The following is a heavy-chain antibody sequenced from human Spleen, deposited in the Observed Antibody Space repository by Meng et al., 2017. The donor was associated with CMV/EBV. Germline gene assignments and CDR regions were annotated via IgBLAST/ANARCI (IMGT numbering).Heavy chain of an antibody. CDR2: ISYDGSNK. J-gene: IGHJ4*02. Sequence: SGFTFSSYAMHWVRQAPGKGLEWVAVISYDGSNKYYADSVKGRFTISRDNSKNTLYLQMNSLRAEDTAVYYCAREMYDFWSGSRLVGYWGQGTLVTVSS. D-gene: IGHD3-3*01. V-gene: IGHV3-30*04. CDR1: GFTFSSYA. CDR3: AREMYDFWSGSRLVGY.